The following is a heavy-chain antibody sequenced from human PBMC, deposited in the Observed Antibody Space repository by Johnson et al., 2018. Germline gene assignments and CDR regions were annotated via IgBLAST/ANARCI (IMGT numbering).Heavy chain of an antibody. Sequence: EVQLVESGGGLVQPGGSLRLSCVASGFTLSSYAVSWVRQAPGKGMDWVSTISGSGVSTYYADSVKGRFTVSRDNSKNPLNLQMNSLRAEDTALYYCAREVRDTYGYHNYDYMDVWSKGTPVTVSS. J-gene: IGHJ6*03. CDR3: AREVRDTYGYHNYDYMDV. D-gene: IGHD5-18*01. CDR1: GFTLSSYA. V-gene: IGHV3-23*04. CDR2: ISGSGVST.